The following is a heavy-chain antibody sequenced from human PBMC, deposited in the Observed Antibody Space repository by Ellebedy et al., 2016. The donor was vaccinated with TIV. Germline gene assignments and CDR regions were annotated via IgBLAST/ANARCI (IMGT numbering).Heavy chain of an antibody. V-gene: IGHV3-7*01. J-gene: IGHJ4*02. CDR1: GFTFSGYS. CDR3: ARDQWLGRAYYFDY. Sequence: GESLKISCAASGFTFSGYSMNWVRQAPGKGLEWVANIKQDGSEKYYVDSVEGRFAISRDNAKNSMYLQMNSLRDEDTAVYYCARDQWLGRAYYFDYWGQGTLLTVSS. CDR2: IKQDGSEK. D-gene: IGHD6-19*01.